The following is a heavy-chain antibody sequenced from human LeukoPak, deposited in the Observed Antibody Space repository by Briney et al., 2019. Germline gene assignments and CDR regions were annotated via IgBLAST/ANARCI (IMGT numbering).Heavy chain of an antibody. D-gene: IGHD6-19*01. CDR3: ARPGYSTGWGPGDYYSYYYMDV. J-gene: IGHJ6*03. CDR1: GGSFSGYY. V-gene: IGHV4-4*09. CDR2: IYTSGST. Sequence: SETLSLTCAVYGGSFSGYYWIWIRQPPGKGLEWIGYIYTSGSTNYNPSLKSRVTISVDTSKNQFSLKLTSVTAADTAVYYCARPGYSTGWGPGDYYSYYYMDVWGKGTTVTVSS.